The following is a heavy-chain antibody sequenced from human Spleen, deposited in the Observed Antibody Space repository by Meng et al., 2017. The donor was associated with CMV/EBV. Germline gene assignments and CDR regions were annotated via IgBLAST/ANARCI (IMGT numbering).Heavy chain of an antibody. CDR2: IYNTETS. D-gene: IGHD2-2*01. J-gene: IGHJ5*02. Sequence: GSLRLSCTVSGGSVRTSSYYWTWIRQPPGKTLEWIGSIYNTETSTYNPSLKSRVTISVDTSKNQFSLKLTSVTAADTAVYYCARDRVWSIVVVPASGGFDPWGQGTLVTVSS. CDR1: GGSVRTSSYY. CDR3: ARDRVWSIVVVPASGGFDP. V-gene: IGHV4-61*01.